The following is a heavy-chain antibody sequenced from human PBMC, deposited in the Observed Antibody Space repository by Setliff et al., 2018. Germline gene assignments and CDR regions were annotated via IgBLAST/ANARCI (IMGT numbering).Heavy chain of an antibody. D-gene: IGHD5-18*01. CDR3: TFARDGYDVFDI. J-gene: IGHJ3*02. CDR2: IRGRTDNYAT. V-gene: IGHV3-73*01. Sequence: GGSLRLSCAASGFTLSDSAMHWVRQASGKGLEWVGRIRGRTDNYATAYAASVRGRFTISRDDSKNTAYLQMNSLKTEDTAVYYCTFARDGYDVFDIWGQGTMVTVSS. CDR1: GFTLSDSA.